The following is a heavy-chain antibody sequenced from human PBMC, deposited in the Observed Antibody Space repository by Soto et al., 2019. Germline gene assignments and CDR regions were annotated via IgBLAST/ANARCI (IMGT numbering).Heavy chain of an antibody. Sequence: PGGSLRLSCAASGFTFSSYEMNLVRQAPGKGLEWVSYISSSGSTIYYADSVKGRFTISRDNAKNSLYLQMNSLRAEDTAVYYCARANYSSSRYGWLDYWGQGTLVT. CDR1: GFTFSSYE. J-gene: IGHJ4*02. CDR3: ARANYSSSRYGWLDY. D-gene: IGHD6-13*01. CDR2: ISSSGSTI. V-gene: IGHV3-48*03.